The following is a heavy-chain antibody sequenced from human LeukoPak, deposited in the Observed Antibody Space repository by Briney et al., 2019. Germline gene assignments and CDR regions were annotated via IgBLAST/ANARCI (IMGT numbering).Heavy chain of an antibody. D-gene: IGHD3-10*01. CDR2: ISSSSSYI. V-gene: IGHV3-21*01. CDR3: ARVMYYYGSGSYDQPYYFDY. J-gene: IGHJ4*02. CDR1: GFTFTSYA. Sequence: GGSLRLSCAASGFTFTSYAMSWVRQAPGKGLEWVSSISSSSSYIYYAGSVKGRFTISRDNAKNSLYLQMNSLRAEDTAVYYCARVMYYYGSGSYDQPYYFDYWGQGTLVTVSS.